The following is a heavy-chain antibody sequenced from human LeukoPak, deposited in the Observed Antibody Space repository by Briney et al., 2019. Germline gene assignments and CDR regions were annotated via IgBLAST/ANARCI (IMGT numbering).Heavy chain of an antibody. J-gene: IGHJ4*02. Sequence: GGSLRLSCAASGSTVSSNYMSWVRQAPGKGLEWVSVIYSGGSTYYADSVKGRFTISRDNSKNTLYLQMNSLRAEDTAVYYCARWGSLGDSSGYYDYWGQGTLVTVSS. D-gene: IGHD3-22*01. CDR1: GSTVSSNY. V-gene: IGHV3-66*02. CDR3: ARWGSLGDSSGYYDY. CDR2: IYSGGST.